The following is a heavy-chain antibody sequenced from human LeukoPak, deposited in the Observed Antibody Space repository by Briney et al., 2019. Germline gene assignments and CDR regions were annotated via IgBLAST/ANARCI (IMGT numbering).Heavy chain of an antibody. D-gene: IGHD1-14*01. CDR2: VFHSGST. CDR1: GDAISTYY. CDR3: ARAGNGYHPFDY. V-gene: IGHV4-59*01. J-gene: IGHJ4*02. Sequence: SETLSLTCTVSGDAISTYYWSWIRQPPGKGLEWIGYVFHSGSTNYNPSLKSRVTISADTSKNQFSLILTSVSAADTAVYYCARAGNGYHPFDYWGQGTMVTVSS.